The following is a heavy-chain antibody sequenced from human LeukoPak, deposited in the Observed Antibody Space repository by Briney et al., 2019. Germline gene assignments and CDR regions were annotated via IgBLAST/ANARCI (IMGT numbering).Heavy chain of an antibody. CDR1: GFTFNNYG. J-gene: IGHJ4*02. CDR2: IATDGRDK. D-gene: IGHD6-13*01. Sequence: GGPLRLSCAASGFTFNNYGMHWVRQAPGKGLEWVAVIATDGRDKKYADSVKGRFTISRDNSKNTLYLEMNSLRPEDTAVYHCAKDSKVAAAGYFFDYWGQGTLVTVSS. V-gene: IGHV3-30*18. CDR3: AKDSKVAAAGYFFDY.